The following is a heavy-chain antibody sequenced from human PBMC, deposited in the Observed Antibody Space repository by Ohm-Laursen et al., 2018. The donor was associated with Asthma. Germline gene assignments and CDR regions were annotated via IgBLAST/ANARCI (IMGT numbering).Heavy chain of an antibody. V-gene: IGHV4-31*03. CDR3: ARGSTNLYFDY. CDR1: GDSISSGNNY. CDR2: IYYSGST. D-gene: IGHD5/OR15-5a*01. J-gene: IGHJ4*02. Sequence: SQTLSLTCTVSGDSISSGNNYWSWIRQHPGKGLEWIGYIYYSGSTYYNPSLKSRVTISVDTSKNQFSLKLSSVTAADTAVYYCARGSTNLYFDYWGQGTLVTVSS.